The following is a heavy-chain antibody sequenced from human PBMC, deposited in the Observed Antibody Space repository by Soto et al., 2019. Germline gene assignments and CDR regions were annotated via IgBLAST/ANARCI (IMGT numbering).Heavy chain of an antibody. D-gene: IGHD6-13*01. CDR2: ISHDGSNK. J-gene: IGHJ6*02. V-gene: IGHV3-30*18. CDR1: GFTFSSYG. CDR3: AKDSSSWYGPFYYYYGMDV. Sequence: QVQLVESGGGVVQPGRSLRLSCAASGFTFSSYGMHWVRQAPGKGLEWVAVISHDGSNKYYADSVKGRFTISRDNSKNTLYLQMNSLRAEDTAVYYCAKDSSSWYGPFYYYYGMDVWGQGTTVTVSS.